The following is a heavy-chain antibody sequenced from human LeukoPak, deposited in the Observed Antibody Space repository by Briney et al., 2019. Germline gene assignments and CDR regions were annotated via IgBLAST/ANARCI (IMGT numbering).Heavy chain of an antibody. V-gene: IGHV4-39*07. CDR3: ARGRRQQLVRRCWFDP. D-gene: IGHD6-13*01. CDR2: IYYSGST. CDR1: GGSISSSSYY. J-gene: IGHJ5*02. Sequence: PSETLSLTCTVSGGSISSSSYYWGWIRQPPGKGLEWIGSIYYSGSTYYNPSLKSRVTISVDTSKNQFSLKLSSVTAADTAVYYCARGRRQQLVRRCWFDPWGQGTLVTVSS.